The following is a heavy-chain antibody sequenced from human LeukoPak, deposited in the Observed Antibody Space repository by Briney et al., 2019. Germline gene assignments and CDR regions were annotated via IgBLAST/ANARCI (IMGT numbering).Heavy chain of an antibody. D-gene: IGHD2-8*02. CDR1: GFTFDDYA. J-gene: IGHJ4*02. CDR2: INWNSDNI. V-gene: IGHV3-9*01. Sequence: PGGSLRLSCAASGFTFDDYAMHWVRQAPGKGLEWVSAINWNSDNIGYADSVRGRFTISRDNSKSTLSLQMNSLRAEDTAIYYCATYRQVLLPFESWGQGTLVTVSS. CDR3: ATYRQVLLPFES.